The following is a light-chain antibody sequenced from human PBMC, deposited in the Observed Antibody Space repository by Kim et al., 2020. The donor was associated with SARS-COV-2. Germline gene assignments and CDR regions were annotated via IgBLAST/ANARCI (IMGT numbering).Light chain of an antibody. Sequence: EIVLTQYPATLALSPGERATLSCGASQTVSTFLAWYKQEPGQTPRLLIYDVSARASGIPARFSGSGSETDFTLTISSLDPEDSGIYFCQQRNNWPFTFGGGTKVDIK. CDR2: DVS. CDR3: QQRNNWPFT. V-gene: IGKV3-11*01. CDR1: QTVSTF. J-gene: IGKJ4*01.